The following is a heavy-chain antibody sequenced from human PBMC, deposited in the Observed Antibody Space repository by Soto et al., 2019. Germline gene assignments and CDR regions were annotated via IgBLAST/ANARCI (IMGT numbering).Heavy chain of an antibody. J-gene: IGHJ1*01. D-gene: IGHD6-6*01. CDR1: GFTFSSYA. CDR3: ARPPRGSSPPH. V-gene: IGHV3-23*01. Sequence: GSLRLSCAASGFTFSSYAMSWVRQAPGKGLEWVSAISGSGGSTYYADSVKGRFTISRDNSKNTLYLQVNSLRAEDTAVYYCARPPRGSSPPHWGQGTLVTVSS. CDR2: ISGSGGST.